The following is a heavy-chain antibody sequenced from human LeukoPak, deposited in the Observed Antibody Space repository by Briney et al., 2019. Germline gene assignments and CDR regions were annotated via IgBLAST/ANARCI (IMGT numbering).Heavy chain of an antibody. CDR2: IYYSGST. V-gene: IGHV4-39*07. Sequence: SETLSLTCTVSGGSISSSSYYWGWIRQPPGKGLEWIGSIYYSGSTYYNPSLKSRVTISVDTSKNQFSLRLSSVTAADTAVYYCARDSGVYGSSPFSHWGQGTLVTVSS. J-gene: IGHJ1*01. CDR1: GGSISSSSYY. D-gene: IGHD6-13*01. CDR3: ARDSGVYGSSPFSH.